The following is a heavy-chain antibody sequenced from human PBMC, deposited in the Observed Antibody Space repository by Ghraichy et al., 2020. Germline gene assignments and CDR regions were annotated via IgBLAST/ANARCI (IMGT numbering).Heavy chain of an antibody. CDR1: GGSISSYY. D-gene: IGHD5-18*01. V-gene: IGHV4-59*01. Sequence: SETLSLTCTVSGGSISSYYWSWIRQSPGKGLEWIGYIYNSGSTNYNPSLKSRVTISVDTSKNQFSLKLSSVTAADTAVYYCARAYSYGRFDYWGQGTLVTVSS. CDR2: IYNSGST. CDR3: ARAYSYGRFDY. J-gene: IGHJ4*02.